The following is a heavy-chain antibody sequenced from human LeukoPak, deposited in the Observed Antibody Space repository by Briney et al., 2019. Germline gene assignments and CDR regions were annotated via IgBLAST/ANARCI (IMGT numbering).Heavy chain of an antibody. J-gene: IGHJ4*02. V-gene: IGHV1-2*02. D-gene: IGHD4-17*01. CDR2: INPNSGGT. CDR1: GYTFTGYY. CDR3: ARATYGDDYEGIDY. Sequence: ASVKVSCKASGYTFTGYYMHWVRQAPGQGLEWMGWINPNSGGTNYAQKFQGRVTMTRDTSISTAYMELSRLRSDDTAVYYCARATYGDDYEGIDYWGQGTLVTVSS.